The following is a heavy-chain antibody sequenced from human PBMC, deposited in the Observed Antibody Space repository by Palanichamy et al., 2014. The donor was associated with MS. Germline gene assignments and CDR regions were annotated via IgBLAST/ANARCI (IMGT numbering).Heavy chain of an antibody. V-gene: IGHV2-70*15. Sequence: QVTLRESGPALVKPTQTLTLTCTFSGFSLSTSGMCVSWIRQPPGKALEWLARIDWDDEKYYSTSLKTRLTISKDTSKNQVVLTMTNMDPVDTATYYCARISGIPTPDAFDIWGQGTMVTVSS. CDR2: IDWDDEK. D-gene: IGHD3-10*01. CDR3: ARISGIPTPDAFDI. J-gene: IGHJ3*02. CDR1: GFSLSTSGMC.